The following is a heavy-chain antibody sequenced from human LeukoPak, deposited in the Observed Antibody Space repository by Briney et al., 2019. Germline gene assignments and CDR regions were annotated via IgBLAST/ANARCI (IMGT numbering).Heavy chain of an antibody. Sequence: ASVKVSCKASGYTFTGYYMHWVRQAPGQGLEWMGRINPNSGGTNYAQKFQGRVTMTRDTSISTAYMELSRLRSDDTAVYYCARSGSSYRDNWIDPWGQGTLVIVSS. CDR3: ARSGSSYRDNWIDP. V-gene: IGHV1-2*06. CDR1: GYTFTGYY. J-gene: IGHJ5*02. CDR2: INPNSGGT. D-gene: IGHD1-26*01.